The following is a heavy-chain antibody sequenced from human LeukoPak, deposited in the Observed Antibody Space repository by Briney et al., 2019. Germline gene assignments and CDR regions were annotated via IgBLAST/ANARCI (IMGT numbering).Heavy chain of an antibody. CDR1: GYSFTSYW. CDR3: ARSGSFESYAFDI. CDR2: IDPSDSYT. V-gene: IGHV5-10-1*01. Sequence: LGESLKISCKGSGYSFTSYWISWVRQMPGKGLEWMGRIDPSDSYTNYSPSFQGHVTISADKSISTAYLQWSSLKASDTAMYYCARSGSFESYAFDIWGQGTMVTVSS. J-gene: IGHJ3*02. D-gene: IGHD3-10*01.